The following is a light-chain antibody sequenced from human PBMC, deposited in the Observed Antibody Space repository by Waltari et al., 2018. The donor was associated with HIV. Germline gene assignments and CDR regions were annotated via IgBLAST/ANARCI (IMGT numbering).Light chain of an antibody. CDR1: SSDVGGYNL. V-gene: IGLV2-23*02. CDR2: EVS. CDR3: CAYAGSTTYVI. J-gene: IGLJ2*01. Sequence: QSALTQPASVSGSPGKSITISCTGTSSDVGGYNLVSRYQQHPGKAPKLMIYEVSKRPSGVSNRFSGSKSGNTASLTISGLQAEDEADYYCCAYAGSTTYVIFGGGTKLTVL.